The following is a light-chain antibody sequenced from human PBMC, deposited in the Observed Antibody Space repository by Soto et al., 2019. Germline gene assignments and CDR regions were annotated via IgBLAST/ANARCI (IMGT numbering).Light chain of an antibody. Sequence: DIQMTQSPSSLSASVGDRVTITCQASQDISNYLNWYQKKPGKAPKLLIYDASNLETGVPSRFSGSGSGTDFTFTISSLQPEDIATYYCQQYDNRPPLTFGGGTKVEIK. CDR3: QQYDNRPPLT. CDR1: QDISNY. J-gene: IGKJ4*01. CDR2: DAS. V-gene: IGKV1-33*01.